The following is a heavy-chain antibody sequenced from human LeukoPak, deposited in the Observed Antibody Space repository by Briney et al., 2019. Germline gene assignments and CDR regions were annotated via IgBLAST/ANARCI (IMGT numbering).Heavy chain of an antibody. V-gene: IGHV1-2*02. CDR2: INPNSGGT. D-gene: IGHD3-10*01. Sequence: ASVTVSCKASGYTFTGYYMHWVRQAPGQGLEWMGWINPNSGGTNYAQKFQGRVTMTRDTSISTAYMELSRLRSDDTAVYYCARDVFTRVTMVRGDPGDYWGQGTLVTVSS. CDR1: GYTFTGYY. CDR3: ARDVFTRVTMVRGDPGDY. J-gene: IGHJ4*02.